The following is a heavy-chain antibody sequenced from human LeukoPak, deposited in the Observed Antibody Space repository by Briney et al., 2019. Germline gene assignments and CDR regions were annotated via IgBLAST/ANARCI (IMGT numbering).Heavy chain of an antibody. Sequence: PGGSLRLSCAASGFTFSSYAMSWVRQAPGKGLEWVSAISGSGGSTYYADSAKGRFTISRDNSKNTLYLQMNSLRAEDTAVYYCAKERITMIVVVQPNWFDPWGQGTLVTVSS. CDR3: AKERITMIVVVQPNWFDP. CDR2: ISGSGGST. CDR1: GFTFSSYA. J-gene: IGHJ5*02. V-gene: IGHV3-23*01. D-gene: IGHD3-22*01.